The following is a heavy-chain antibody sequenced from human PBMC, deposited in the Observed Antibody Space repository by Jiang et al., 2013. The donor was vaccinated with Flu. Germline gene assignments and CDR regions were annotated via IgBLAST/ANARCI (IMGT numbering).Heavy chain of an antibody. V-gene: IGHV3-21*01. CDR2: ISSSSSYV. CDR3: ARDRPGYSSSYFDY. J-gene: IGHJ4*02. CDR1: GFTFSSYS. D-gene: IGHD6-13*01. Sequence: VQLLESGGGLVKPGGSLRLSCAASGFTFSSYSMNWVRQAPGKGLEWVSSISSSSSYVYYADSVKGRFTISRDNAKNSLYLQMNSLRAEDTAVYYCARDRPGYSSSYFDYWGQGTLVTVSS.